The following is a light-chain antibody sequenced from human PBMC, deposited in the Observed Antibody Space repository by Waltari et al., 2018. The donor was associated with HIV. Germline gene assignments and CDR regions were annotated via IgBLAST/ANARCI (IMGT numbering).Light chain of an antibody. V-gene: IGKV1-12*01. J-gene: IGKJ3*01. CDR3: QQSNSFPLT. Sequence: DIQMTQSPSFVSASVGDRVTITCRASQSIGTWLAWYQQKPGRAPKLLIFAASNVQAGVPSRFSGRGSATVFSLSISGLQPDDFATYYCQQSNSFPLTFGPGTTVD. CDR2: AAS. CDR1: QSIGTW.